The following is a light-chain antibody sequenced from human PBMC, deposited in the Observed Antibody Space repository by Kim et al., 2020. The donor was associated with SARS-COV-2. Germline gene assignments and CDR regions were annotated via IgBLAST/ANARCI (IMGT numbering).Light chain of an antibody. CDR2: EAS. CDR1: QSVNTW. V-gene: IGKV1-5*03. Sequence: DIQMTQSPSTLSASLGDRVTISCRASQSVNTWLAWYQQKPGKAPRLLIYEASSLESGVPSRFSGSGSGTEFTLTITSLQPDDFAVYFCKKYNTNPLYTFGQGTKLEI. CDR3: KKYNTNPLYT. J-gene: IGKJ2*01.